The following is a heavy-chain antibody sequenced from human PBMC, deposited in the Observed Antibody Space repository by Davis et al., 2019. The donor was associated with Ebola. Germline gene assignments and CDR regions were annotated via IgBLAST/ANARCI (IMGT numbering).Heavy chain of an antibody. Sequence: PGGSLRLSCAASGFTFSSYGMHWVRQAPGKGLEWVAVISYDGSNKYYADSVKGRFTISRDNSKNTLYLQMNSLRAEDTAVYYCAKWPGDADAFDIWGQGTMVTVSS. CDR2: ISYDGSNK. CDR1: GFTFSSYG. CDR3: AKWPGDADAFDI. D-gene: IGHD4-17*01. J-gene: IGHJ3*02. V-gene: IGHV3-30*18.